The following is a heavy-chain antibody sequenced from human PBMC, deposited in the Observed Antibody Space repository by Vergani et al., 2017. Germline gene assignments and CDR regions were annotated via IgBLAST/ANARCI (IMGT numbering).Heavy chain of an antibody. V-gene: IGHV3-21*04. D-gene: IGHD6-19*01. J-gene: IGHJ4*02. Sequence: EVQLVESGGGLVKPGGSLRLSCAASGFTFSSYSMNWVRQAPGKGLEWVSSISSSSSYIYYADSVKGRFTISRDNAKNSLYLQMNSLRAEDTAVYYCARDTFPYYSSGWSASDYWGQGTLVTVSS. CDR2: ISSSSSYI. CDR1: GFTFSSYS. CDR3: ARDTFPYYSSGWSASDY.